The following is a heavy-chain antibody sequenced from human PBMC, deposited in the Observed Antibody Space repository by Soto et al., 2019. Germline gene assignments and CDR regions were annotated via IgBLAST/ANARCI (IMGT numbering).Heavy chain of an antibody. CDR3: ARSGDNFSFTDY. Sequence: SETLSLTCTISGGSIRGYYWTWIRQPPGKGLEWIGYIFYSGSTNYNPSLKSRVTISVDTSKNQFSLNLTSVTAADTGVYYCARSGDNFSFTDYWGQGTLVTVSS. J-gene: IGHJ4*02. V-gene: IGHV4-59*01. D-gene: IGHD7-27*01. CDR2: IFYSGST. CDR1: GGSIRGYY.